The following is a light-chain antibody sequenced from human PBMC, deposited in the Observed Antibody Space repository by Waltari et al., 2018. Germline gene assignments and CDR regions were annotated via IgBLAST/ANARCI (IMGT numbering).Light chain of an antibody. V-gene: IGLV2-11*01. J-gene: IGLJ2*01. Sequence: QSALTQPRSVSASPGPSVTISCTGSPSDIGAYNYVSWYQHHPGKAPKLIIYDVTNRPSGVPDRFLGSKSGSTASLTVSGIQAEDDADYYCCSYAGTKIFVLFGGGTRLTVL. CDR3: CSYAGTKIFVL. CDR1: PSDIGAYNY. CDR2: DVT.